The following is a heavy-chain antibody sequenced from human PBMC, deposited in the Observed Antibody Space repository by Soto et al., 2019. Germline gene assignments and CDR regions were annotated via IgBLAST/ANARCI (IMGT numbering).Heavy chain of an antibody. CDR3: ASGGERDRRYNSPYYCYGMDV. V-gene: IGHV1-69*12. CDR1: GGTFSSYA. D-gene: IGHD5-12*01. CDR2: IIPIFGTA. J-gene: IGHJ6*02. Sequence: QVQLVQSGAEVKKPGSSVKVSCKASGGTFSSYAISWVRQAPGQGLEWMGGIIPIFGTANYAQKFQGRVTSAADEDTSPAYMELSSLGSEGTAGYYWASGGERDRRYNSPYYCYGMDVWGQVTTVTVSS.